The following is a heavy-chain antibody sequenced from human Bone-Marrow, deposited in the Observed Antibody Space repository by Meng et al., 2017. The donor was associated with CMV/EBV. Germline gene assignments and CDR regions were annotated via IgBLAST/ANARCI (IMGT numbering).Heavy chain of an antibody. CDR1: GYTFTGYY. D-gene: IGHD3-3*01. V-gene: IGHV1-2*02. CDR3: ARAETVWSGYYTEYYFDY. Sequence: ASVKVSCKASGYTFTGYYMHWVRQAPGQGLEWMGWINPNSGGTNYAQKFQGRVTMTRDTSISTAYMELSRLRSDDTAVYYCARAETVWSGYYTEYYFDYWGQGTLVTVSS. J-gene: IGHJ4*02. CDR2: INPNSGGT.